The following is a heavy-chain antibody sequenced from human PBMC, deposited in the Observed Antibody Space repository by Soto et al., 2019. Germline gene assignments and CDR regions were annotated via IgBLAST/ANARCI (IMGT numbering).Heavy chain of an antibody. Sequence: GGSLRLSCAASGFTFSSYAMHWVRQAPGKGLEWVAVISYDGSNKYYADSVKGRFTISRDNSKNSLFLQMDSLRPEDTAVYYCARDQRYLRQGYSNYWGQGTLVTVSS. CDR1: GFTFSSYA. CDR3: ARDQRYLRQGYSNY. J-gene: IGHJ4*02. D-gene: IGHD4-4*01. CDR2: ISYDGSNK. V-gene: IGHV3-30-3*01.